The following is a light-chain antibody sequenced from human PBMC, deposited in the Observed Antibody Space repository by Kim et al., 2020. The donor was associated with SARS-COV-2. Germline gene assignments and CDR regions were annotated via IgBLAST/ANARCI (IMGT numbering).Light chain of an antibody. CDR2: GNN. CDR3: QFYDSSLSGSV. J-gene: IGLJ3*02. Sequence: QRVTISCTGSSSTIGAGYDAHRHQQFPGTSPKLLIYGNNNRPSGVPDRFSGSKSGTSASLAFTGLQAEDEADYYCQFYDSSLSGSVFGGGTKLTVL. CDR1: SSTIGAGYD. V-gene: IGLV1-40*01.